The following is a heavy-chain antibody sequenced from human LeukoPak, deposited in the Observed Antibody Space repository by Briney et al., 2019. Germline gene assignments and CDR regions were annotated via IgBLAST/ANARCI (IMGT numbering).Heavy chain of an antibody. J-gene: IGHJ4*02. CDR1: GFTFSSYS. V-gene: IGHV3-21*01. D-gene: IGHD3-22*01. CDR3: ARDDDGNDYYFQYGY. CDR2: ISSSSTYI. Sequence: GSLRLSCAASGFTFSSYSMNWVRQAPGKGLEWVSSISSSSTYIYYADSVKGRFTISRDNAKNSLYLQMSSLRAEDTAVYYCARDDDGNDYYFQYGYWGQGTLVTVSS.